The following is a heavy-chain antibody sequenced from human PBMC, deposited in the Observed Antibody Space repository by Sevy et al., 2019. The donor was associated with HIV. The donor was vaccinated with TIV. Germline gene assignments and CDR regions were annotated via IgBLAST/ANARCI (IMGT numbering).Heavy chain of an antibody. CDR1: GYTFTSYD. J-gene: IGHJ4*02. V-gene: IGHV1-8*03. D-gene: IGHD3-22*01. CDR3: ARGGFYYDSSGYTIDY. Sequence: ASVKVSCKASGYTFTSYDINWVRQATGQGLEWMGWMNPNSGNTGYAQKFQGRVTITRNTSISTAYMELSSLRSEDTAVYYCARGGFYYDSSGYTIDYWGQGTLVTVSS. CDR2: MNPNSGNT.